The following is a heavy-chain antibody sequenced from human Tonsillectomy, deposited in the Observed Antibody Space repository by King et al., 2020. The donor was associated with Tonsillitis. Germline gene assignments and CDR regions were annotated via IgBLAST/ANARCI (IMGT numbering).Heavy chain of an antibody. CDR2: ISSSSSYI. CDR3: AIGGLQFALDY. CDR1: GFTFSTYS. J-gene: IGHJ4*02. Sequence: VQLVESGGGLVKPGGSLRLSCAASGFTFSTYSMNWVRQAPGKGLEWVSSISSSSSYIYYADSVKGRFTISRDNAENSLYLQMNSLRAEDTAVYYCAIGGLQFALDYWGQGTLVTVSS. V-gene: IGHV3-21*01. D-gene: IGHD5-24*01.